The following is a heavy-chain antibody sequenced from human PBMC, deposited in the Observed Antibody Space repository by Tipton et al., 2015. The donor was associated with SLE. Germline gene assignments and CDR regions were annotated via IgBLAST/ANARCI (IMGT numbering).Heavy chain of an antibody. CDR2: INWKGDST. J-gene: IGHJ6*02. V-gene: IGHV3-20*04. D-gene: IGHD4/OR15-4a*01. Sequence: SLRLSCAASGFTFEDYGMSWVRQVAGKGLEWVSGINWKGDSTAYADSMRGRVTISRDNAKKSLYLQMNSLRAEDTALYYCARDLKQVLPDYYAMDVWGQGTTVTVSS. CDR1: GFTFEDYG. CDR3: ARDLKQVLPDYYAMDV.